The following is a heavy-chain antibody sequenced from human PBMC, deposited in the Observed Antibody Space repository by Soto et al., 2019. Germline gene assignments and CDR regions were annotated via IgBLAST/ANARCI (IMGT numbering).Heavy chain of an antibody. CDR1: GGTFSSYA. CDR2: IIPIFGTA. Sequence: QVQLVQSGAEVKKPGSSVKVSCKASGGTFSSYAISWVRQAPGQGLEWMGGIIPIFGTASYAQKFQGRVTITADESTSTAYMELSSLRSEDTAVYYCARVITMVRGVLRPYYYYGMDVWGQGTTVTVSS. J-gene: IGHJ6*02. CDR3: ARVITMVRGVLRPYYYYGMDV. V-gene: IGHV1-69*01. D-gene: IGHD3-10*01.